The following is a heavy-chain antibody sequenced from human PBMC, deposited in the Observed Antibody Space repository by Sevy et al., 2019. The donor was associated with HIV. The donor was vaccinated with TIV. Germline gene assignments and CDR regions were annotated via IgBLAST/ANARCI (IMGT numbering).Heavy chain of an antibody. CDR3: ASVGCSGGSCYSWADY. V-gene: IGHV1-18*04. CDR2: IGAYNGNT. D-gene: IGHD2-15*01. J-gene: IGHJ4*02. Sequence: ASVKVSRKASGYTYTSYGISWVRQAPGQGLEWMGWIGAYNGNTNYAQKLKGRVTMTTDTYTRTAYMELRSLRSDETAVYYCASVGCSGGSCYSWADYWGQGTLVTVSS. CDR1: GYTYTSYG.